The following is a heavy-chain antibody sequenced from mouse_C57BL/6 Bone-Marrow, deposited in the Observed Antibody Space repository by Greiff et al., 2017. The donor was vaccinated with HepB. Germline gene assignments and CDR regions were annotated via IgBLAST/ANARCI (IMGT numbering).Heavy chain of an antibody. J-gene: IGHJ4*01. CDR1: GFTFSSYA. D-gene: IGHD1-1*01. CDR3: ARERFYYGNPSAMDY. CDR2: ISDGGSYT. Sequence: EVNVVESGGGLVKPGGSLKLSCAASGFTFSSYAMSWVRQTPEKRLEWVATISDGGSYTYYPDNVRGRFTISRDNAKNNLYLQMSHLKSEDTAMYYCARERFYYGNPSAMDYWGQGTSVTVSS. V-gene: IGHV5-4*01.